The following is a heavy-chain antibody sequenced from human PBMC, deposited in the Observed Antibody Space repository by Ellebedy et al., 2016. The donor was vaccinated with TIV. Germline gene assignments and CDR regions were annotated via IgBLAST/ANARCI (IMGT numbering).Heavy chain of an antibody. CDR2: IYYSGST. D-gene: IGHD5-18*01. CDR3: ARRYSYGPNWFDP. CDR1: GGSISSYY. V-gene: IGHV4-59*04. Sequence: MPGGSLRLSCTVSGGSISSYYWSWIRQPPGKGLEWIGYIYYSGSTYYNPSLKSRVTISVDTSKNQFSLKLSSVTAADTAVYYCARRYSYGPNWFDPWGQGTLVTVSS. J-gene: IGHJ5*02.